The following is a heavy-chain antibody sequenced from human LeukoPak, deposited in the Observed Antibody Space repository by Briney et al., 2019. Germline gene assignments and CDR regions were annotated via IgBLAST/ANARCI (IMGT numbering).Heavy chain of an antibody. CDR3: TRDRNARATKEDRYGY. V-gene: IGHV3-7*01. CDR1: GFTFSGYW. Sequence: PGGSLRLSCVVSGFTFSGYWMTWVRQAPGKGLEWVANIREDGSERNYVDSVKGRFIISRDNSRNSLYLQMNSLRPEDTAVYYCTRDRNARATKEDRYGYWGQGTLVTVSS. J-gene: IGHJ4*02. CDR2: IREDGSER. D-gene: IGHD3-9*01.